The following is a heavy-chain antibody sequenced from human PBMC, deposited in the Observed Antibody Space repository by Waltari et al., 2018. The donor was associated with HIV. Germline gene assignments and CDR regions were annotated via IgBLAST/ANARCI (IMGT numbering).Heavy chain of an antibody. CDR2: INSGNGNS. Sequence: QVLLVQSVTEVKKPDASVTIACKASGYNFTSYSVYWVRQAPGRGLEWLGWINSGNGNSRYSPGFHARLTMTRDISASTSYFVLSGLTSDDTSVYFCARSGIVRGRSYELLAFWGQGT. J-gene: IGHJ4*01. CDR1: GYNFTSYS. D-gene: IGHD3-16*01. CDR3: ARSGIVRGRSYELLAF. V-gene: IGHV1-3*01.